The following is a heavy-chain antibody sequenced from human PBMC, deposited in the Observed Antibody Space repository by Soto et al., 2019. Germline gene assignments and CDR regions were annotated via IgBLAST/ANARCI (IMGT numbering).Heavy chain of an antibody. CDR3: TTDSYSTIIIVRFDY. Sequence: GEPLKISCAASGFTFCNAWINCVRQAPGKGLERVGRIKSKTDGGTTDYAEPVKGRFAISRDDSNNMVYLQMNSLKIEDTAVYYCTTDSYSTIIIVRFDYWGHGTLVTVSS. V-gene: IGHV3-15*07. CDR2: IKSKTDGGTT. CDR1: GFTFCNAW. D-gene: IGHD3-22*01. J-gene: IGHJ4*01.